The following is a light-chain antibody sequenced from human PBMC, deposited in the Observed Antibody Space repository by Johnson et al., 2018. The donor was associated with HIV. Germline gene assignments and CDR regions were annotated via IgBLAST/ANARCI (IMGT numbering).Light chain of an antibody. CDR2: DNN. CDR1: SSNIGNNY. CDR3: GTWDTRLSGGHV. V-gene: IGLV1-51*01. Sequence: QSVLTQPPSVSAATGQKVTISCSGSSSNIGNNYVSWYQQLPGTAPKLLIYDNNQRPSGIPDRISGSKSGTSATLGIPGLQPGDEADYYCGTWDTRLSGGHVFGTGTKVTVL. J-gene: IGLJ1*01.